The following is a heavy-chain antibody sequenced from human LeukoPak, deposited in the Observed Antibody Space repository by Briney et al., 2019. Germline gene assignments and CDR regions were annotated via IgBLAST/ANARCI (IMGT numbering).Heavy chain of an antibody. V-gene: IGHV2-70*11. CDR2: IDWDDDE. Sequence: SGPTLVNPTQTLTLTCTFSGFSLSSSGMSVSWIRQPPGKALEWLTRIDWDDDEYYSTSLKTRLTISKDTSKNQVVLIMINMDPVDTATYYCARMSSSGWYFDYWGQGTLVTVSS. J-gene: IGHJ4*02. CDR3: ARMSSSGWYFDY. CDR1: GFSLSSSGMS. D-gene: IGHD6-19*01.